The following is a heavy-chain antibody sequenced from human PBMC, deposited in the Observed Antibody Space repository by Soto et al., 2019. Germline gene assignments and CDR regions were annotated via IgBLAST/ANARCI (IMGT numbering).Heavy chain of an antibody. CDR3: ARDITGATGDY. CDR2: ISNSNGDT. CDR1: GYTFINQN. V-gene: IGHV1-18*01. D-gene: IGHD1-26*01. Sequence: QVQLVQSGPEVKEPGASVRVSCKASGYTFINQNIFWVRQAPGQGLEWMGWISNSNGDTNYAQKFRDRVTMTTDTSTTTAYLELRSLRYDDTAVYYCARDITGATGDYWGQGTLVTVSS. J-gene: IGHJ4*02.